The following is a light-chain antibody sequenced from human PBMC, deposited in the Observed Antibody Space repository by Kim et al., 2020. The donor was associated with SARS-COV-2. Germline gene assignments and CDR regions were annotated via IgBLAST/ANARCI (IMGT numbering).Light chain of an antibody. V-gene: IGLV2-8*01. CDR2: EVT. Sequence: QSALTHPPSASGSPGRSVTISCTGTSSDVGAYNFVSWYQLRPGKAPRLMLYEVTNRPSGVPDRFSGSKSGNTASLTVSGLQADDEADYYCSTFAGRDAVFGGGTQLTVL. CDR3: STFAGRDAV. J-gene: IGLJ2*01. CDR1: SSDVGAYNF.